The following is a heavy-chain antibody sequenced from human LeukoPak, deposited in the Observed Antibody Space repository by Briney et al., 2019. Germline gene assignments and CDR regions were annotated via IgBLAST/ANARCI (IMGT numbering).Heavy chain of an antibody. V-gene: IGHV3-30*03. CDR2: VSYDGGHK. CDR1: GFSLSDYG. Sequence: GGSLRLSCVGSGFSLSDYGIHWVRQAPGKGLEWVAVVSYDGGHKYYADSVKGRFTISRDTSSDTVSLQMNSLRVEDTALYYRARDRINMMVMGHDSGLDCWGQGTLVTVSS. D-gene: IGHD3-22*01. CDR3: ARDRINMMVMGHDSGLDC. J-gene: IGHJ4*02.